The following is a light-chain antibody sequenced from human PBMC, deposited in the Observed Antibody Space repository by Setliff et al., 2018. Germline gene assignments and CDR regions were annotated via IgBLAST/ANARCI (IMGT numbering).Light chain of an antibody. CDR3: AAWDDSLNGHV. CDR2: SNN. Sequence: QSVLTQPPSASGTPGQRVTISCSGSSSNIGTNTVNWYQQLPGTAPKLLIYSNNQRPSGVPGRFSGSESGTSASLAISGLQSEDEADYYCAAWDDSLNGHVFGTGTKVTVL. CDR1: SSNIGTNT. J-gene: IGLJ1*01. V-gene: IGLV1-44*01.